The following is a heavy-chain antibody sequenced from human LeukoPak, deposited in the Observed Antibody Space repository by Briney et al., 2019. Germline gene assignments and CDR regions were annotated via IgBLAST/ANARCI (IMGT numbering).Heavy chain of an antibody. D-gene: IGHD1-26*01. CDR2: ISYDGSNK. V-gene: IGHV3-30*04. J-gene: IGHJ4*02. CDR1: GFTFSSYA. Sequence: GGSLRLSCAASGFTFSSYAMHWVRQAPGKGLEWVAVISYDGSNKYYADSVKGRFTISRDNSKNTLYLQMNSLRAEDTAVYYCARDNGGSYYEWMDYWGQGTLVTVSS. CDR3: ARDNGGSYYEWMDY.